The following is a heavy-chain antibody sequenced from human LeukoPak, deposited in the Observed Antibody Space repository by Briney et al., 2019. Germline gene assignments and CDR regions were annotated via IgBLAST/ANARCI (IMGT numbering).Heavy chain of an antibody. CDR1: GFTFSSYA. J-gene: IGHJ3*02. CDR3: AKVITMIVAFDAFDI. Sequence: GGSLRLSCAASGFTFSSYAMSWVRQAPGKGLEWVSAISGSGSSTYYADSVKGRFTISRDNSKNTLYLQMNSLRAEDTAVYYCAKVITMIVAFDAFDIWGQGTMVTVSS. D-gene: IGHD3-22*01. V-gene: IGHV3-23*01. CDR2: ISGSGSST.